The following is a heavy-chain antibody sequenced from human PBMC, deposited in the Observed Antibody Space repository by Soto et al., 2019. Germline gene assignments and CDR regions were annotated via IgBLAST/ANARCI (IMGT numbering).Heavy chain of an antibody. CDR2: IYYSGST. D-gene: IGHD2-2*01. Sequence: SETLSLTCTVSGGYISSYYCTWSRQPPVKGLEWIVYIYYSGSTNYNPSLKSRVTMSIDTSKNQFSLKLSSVTAADTAVYYCARAFGSTMPSLFWGQGTLVTVSS. CDR3: ARAFGSTMPSLF. CDR1: GGYISSYY. V-gene: IGHV4-59*01. J-gene: IGHJ4*02.